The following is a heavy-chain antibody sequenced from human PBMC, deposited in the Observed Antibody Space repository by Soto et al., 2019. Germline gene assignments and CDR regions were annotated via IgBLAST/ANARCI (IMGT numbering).Heavy chain of an antibody. J-gene: IGHJ4*02. V-gene: IGHV1-69-2*01. D-gene: IGHD2-21*01. CDR3: AIWCGGGTMSICRVDN. Sequence: VLPVQSGPEVKKPGSSVKVSCKASGGTFTDYFMHCVRQAPGESHEWVGFVDPGDGDTKYAEKFLSRVTLTADATTDTVSMEMLTLSPGETAGYYFAIWCGGGTMSICRVDNMGQGILASVSS. CDR2: VDPGDGDT. CDR1: GGTFTDYF.